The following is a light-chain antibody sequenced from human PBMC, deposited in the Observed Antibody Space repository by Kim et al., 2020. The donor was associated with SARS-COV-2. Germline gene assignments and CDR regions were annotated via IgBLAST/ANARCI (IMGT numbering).Light chain of an antibody. CDR1: KLGEKY. CDR3: QAWDSSTVV. V-gene: IGLV3-1*01. Sequence: SVSPGQTASITCSGDKLGEKYACWYQQKPGQAPVLVIYEDSKRPSGIPERFSGSNSGNAATLTISVTQAMDEADYYCQAWDSSTVVFGGVTKLTVL. CDR2: EDS. J-gene: IGLJ2*01.